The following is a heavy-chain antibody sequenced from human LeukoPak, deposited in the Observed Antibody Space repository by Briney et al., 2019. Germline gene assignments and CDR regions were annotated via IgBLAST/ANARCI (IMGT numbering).Heavy chain of an antibody. CDR2: ISGSGGST. Sequence: GGSLRLSCAGSGFTFSTYAMYWVRQAPGKGLEWVSSISGSGGSTNYADSVKGRFTISRDNSKNTLYLQMNSLKTEDTAVYYCTTAMIVAMSRFDPWGQGTLVTVSS. D-gene: IGHD3-22*01. V-gene: IGHV3-23*01. CDR1: GFTFSTYA. CDR3: TTAMIVAMSRFDP. J-gene: IGHJ5*02.